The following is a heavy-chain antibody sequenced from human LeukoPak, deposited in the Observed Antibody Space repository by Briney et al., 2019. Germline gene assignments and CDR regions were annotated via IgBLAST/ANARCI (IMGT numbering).Heavy chain of an antibody. Sequence: GESRKISCKGSGSLFTSYWIGGVRQLPGKGLEWMGIIYPGDSDTRYSPSFQGQVTISVDKSISTAYLQWSSLKASDTAMYYCARHPVAGITVFGTRDSVWFDPWGQGTLVTVSS. CDR2: IYPGDSDT. J-gene: IGHJ5*02. V-gene: IGHV5-51*01. D-gene: IGHD3-3*01. CDR1: GSLFTSYW. CDR3: ARHPVAGITVFGTRDSVWFDP.